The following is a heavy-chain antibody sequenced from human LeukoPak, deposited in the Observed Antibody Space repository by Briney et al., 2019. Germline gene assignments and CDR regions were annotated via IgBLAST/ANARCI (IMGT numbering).Heavy chain of an antibody. V-gene: IGHV3-23*01. Sequence: GGSLRLSCAASGFDFSTYAMSWVRQAPGKGLEWVSGIGGGDTHYADSVKGRFTISRDNSKSTVELHMSSLRVEDTAVYYCAKDGQSFNLEWDYLDSWGRGTLVTVSS. D-gene: IGHD3-3*01. CDR3: AKDGQSFNLEWDYLDS. CDR1: GFDFSTYA. J-gene: IGHJ4*02. CDR2: IGGGDT.